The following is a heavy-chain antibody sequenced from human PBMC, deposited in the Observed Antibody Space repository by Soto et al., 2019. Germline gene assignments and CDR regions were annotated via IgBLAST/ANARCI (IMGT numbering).Heavy chain of an antibody. CDR3: ARGITAGGMDV. CDR1: GGSFSGCY. Sequence: PSETRSLTCAVYGGSFSGCYWSWIRQPPGKGLEWIGEINHSGSTNYNPSLKSRVTISVDTSKNQFSLKLSSVTAADTAVYYCARGITAGGMDVWGQGTTVS. J-gene: IGHJ6*02. V-gene: IGHV4-34*01. D-gene: IGHD1-20*01. CDR2: INHSGST.